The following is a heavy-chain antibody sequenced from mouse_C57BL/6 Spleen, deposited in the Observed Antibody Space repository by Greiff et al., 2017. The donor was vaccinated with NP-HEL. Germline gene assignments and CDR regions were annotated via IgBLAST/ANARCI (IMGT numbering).Heavy chain of an antibody. CDR2: IDPETGGT. CDR1: GYTFTDYE. D-gene: IGHD2-3*01. Sequence: QVQLQQSGAELVRPGASVTLSCKASGYTFTDYEMHWVKQTPVHGLEWIGAIDPETGGTAYNQKFKGKAILTADKSSSTAYMELRSLTSEDSAVYYCTRSKSDGYYDYWGQGTTLTVSS. V-gene: IGHV1-15*01. CDR3: TRSKSDGYYDY. J-gene: IGHJ2*01.